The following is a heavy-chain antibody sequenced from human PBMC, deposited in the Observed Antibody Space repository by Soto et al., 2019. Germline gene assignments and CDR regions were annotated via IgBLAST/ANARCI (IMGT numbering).Heavy chain of an antibody. CDR1: GFSLTNYG. V-gene: IGHV3-33*01. CDR2: IWFDGTRE. J-gene: IGHJ3*02. Sequence: QVHLVASGGGVVQPGMSLRLPCEVSGFSLTNYGTHWVRQAPGKGLEWVALIWFDGTRENHADSVEGRFTISRDISRNTLYLQVNSLIAEDTAVYYCARDLGVGGVDGSDIWGQGTMVTVSS. D-gene: IGHD1-26*01. CDR3: ARDLGVGGVDGSDI.